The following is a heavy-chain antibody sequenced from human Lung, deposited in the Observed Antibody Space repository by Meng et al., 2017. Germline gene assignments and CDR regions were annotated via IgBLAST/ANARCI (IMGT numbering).Heavy chain of an antibody. J-gene: IGHJ4*02. CDR3: ARGPTTMAHDFDY. D-gene: IGHD4-11*01. CDR2: INHSGST. V-gene: IGHV4-34*01. Sequence: PHVGAGLLKPSETLPLPCVLSGGSLSDSAWRWIRQPPVKGLEWIGEINHSGSTNYNPSLESRATISVATSQNNLSLKLSSVTAADSAVYYCARGPTTMAHDFDYWGQGTLVTVSS. CDR1: GGSLSDSA.